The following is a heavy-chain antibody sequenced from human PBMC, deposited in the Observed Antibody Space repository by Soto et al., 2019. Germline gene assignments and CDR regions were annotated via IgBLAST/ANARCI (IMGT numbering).Heavy chain of an antibody. CDR2: IWYDGSNK. D-gene: IGHD3-3*01. CDR1: GFTFSSYG. J-gene: IGHJ6*03. CDR3: ARDKAFWSGYTGSFVDYYYYMDV. V-gene: IGHV3-33*01. Sequence: QVQLVESGGGVVQPGRSLRLSCAASGFTFSSYGMHWVRQAPGKGLEWVAVIWYDGSNKYYADSVKGRFTISRDNSKNTLYLQMNSLRAEDTAVYYCARDKAFWSGYTGSFVDYYYYMDVWGKGTTVTVSS.